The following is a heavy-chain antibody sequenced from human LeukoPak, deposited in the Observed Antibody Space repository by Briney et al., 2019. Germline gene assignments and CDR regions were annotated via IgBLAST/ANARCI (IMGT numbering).Heavy chain of an antibody. J-gene: IGHJ4*02. Sequence: PGGSLRLSCAASGIAFAGSAVHWVRQAPGQGLEWVSGLSRGGATTNYADSVKGRFTISRDKSKNMVFLQMNSLRPEDTAVYYCAKEQRIRHCSEGVCMEGYYFDYWGQGTLVTVSS. CDR3: AKEQRIRHCSEGVCMEGYYFDY. CDR2: LSRGGATT. CDR1: GIAFAGSA. V-gene: IGHV3-23*01. D-gene: IGHD2-8*01.